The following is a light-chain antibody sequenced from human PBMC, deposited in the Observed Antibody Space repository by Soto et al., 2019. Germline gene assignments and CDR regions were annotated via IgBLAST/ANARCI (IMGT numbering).Light chain of an antibody. CDR2: DVS. CDR1: SSDVGGYNY. Sequence: QSALTQPASVSGSPGQSITISCTGTSSDVGGYNYVSWYQHHPGKAPKFMIFDVSNRPLGVSNRFSGSKSGNTASLTISGLQPEDEADYYCSSYTTSNTRQIVFGTGTKATVL. V-gene: IGLV2-14*03. J-gene: IGLJ1*01. CDR3: SSYTTSNTRQIV.